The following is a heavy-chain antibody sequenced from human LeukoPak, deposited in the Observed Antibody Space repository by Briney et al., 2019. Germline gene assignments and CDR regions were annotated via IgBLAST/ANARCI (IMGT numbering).Heavy chain of an antibody. J-gene: IGHJ4*02. V-gene: IGHV5-51*01. CDR3: ARLGACSGNTCYSGDY. CDR2: IYPGDSDT. D-gene: IGHD2-15*01. CDR1: GYSFTSYW. Sequence: GESLKISCKGSGYSFTSYWIGWVRQMPGKGLEWMGIIYPGDSDTRYSPSFQGQVTISADKSISTAYLQWSSLKASDTAMHYCARLGACSGNTCYSGDYWGQGTLVTVSS.